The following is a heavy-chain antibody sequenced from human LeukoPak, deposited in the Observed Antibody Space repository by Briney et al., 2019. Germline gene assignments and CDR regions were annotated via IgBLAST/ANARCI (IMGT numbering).Heavy chain of an antibody. D-gene: IGHD6-6*01. CDR2: IYYSGST. Sequence: PSETLSLTCTVSGGSISGSSYYWGWIRQPPGKGLEWIGTIYYSGSTYYNPSLKSRVTISVGTSKTQFSLKLSSVTAADTAVYYCARRLGSSSHFDYWGQGTLVTVSS. CDR3: ARRLGSSSHFDY. J-gene: IGHJ4*02. CDR1: GGSISGSSYY. V-gene: IGHV4-39*01.